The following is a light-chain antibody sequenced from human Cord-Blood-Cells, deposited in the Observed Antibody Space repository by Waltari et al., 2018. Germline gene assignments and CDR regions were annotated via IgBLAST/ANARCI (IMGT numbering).Light chain of an antibody. V-gene: IGKV1-5*01. J-gene: IGKJ2*01. CDR3: QQYNSYSLYT. CDR1: QSISSW. Sequence: DIQMTQSHSTLSAFVGDRVTINCRASQSISSWLAWYQQKPGKAPKLLIYDASSLESGVPSRFSGSGSGTEFTLTISSLQPDDFATYYCQQYNSYSLYTFGQGTKLEIK. CDR2: DAS.